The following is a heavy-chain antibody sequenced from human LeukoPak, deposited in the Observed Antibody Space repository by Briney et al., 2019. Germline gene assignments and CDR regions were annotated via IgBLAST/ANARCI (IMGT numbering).Heavy chain of an antibody. V-gene: IGHV3-9*01. CDR2: ISWDSGSI. J-gene: IGHJ6*02. Sequence: GRSLRLSCAASGFTFDDYAMHWVRQAPGKGLEWVSGISWDSGSIGYADSVKGRFTISRDNAKNSLYLQMNSLRAEDTALYYCAKDMRAAGIYYYGMDVWGQGTTVTVSS. CDR3: AKDMRAAGIYYYGMDV. D-gene: IGHD6-13*01. CDR1: GFTFDDYA.